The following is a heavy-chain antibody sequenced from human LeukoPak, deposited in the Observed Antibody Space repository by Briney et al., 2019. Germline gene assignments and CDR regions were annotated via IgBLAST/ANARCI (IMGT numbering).Heavy chain of an antibody. CDR3: ARAHYYDSSGYYTDAFDI. J-gene: IGHJ3*02. CDR2: IIPIFGTA. V-gene: IGHV1-69*05. D-gene: IGHD3-22*01. Sequence: SVKVSCKASGGTFSSYAISWVRQAPGQGLEWMGGIIPIFGTANYAQKFQGRVTITTDESTSTAYMELSSLRSADTAVYYCARAHYYDSSGYYTDAFDIWGQGTMVTVSS. CDR1: GGTFSSYA.